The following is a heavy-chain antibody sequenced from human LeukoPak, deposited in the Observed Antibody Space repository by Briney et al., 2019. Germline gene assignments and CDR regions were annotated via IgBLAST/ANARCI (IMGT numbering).Heavy chain of an antibody. CDR1: GYTFTSYD. Sequence: ASVKVSCKASGYTFTSYDINWVRQATGQGLEWMGWMNPNSGNTGYAQKFQGRVTITRNTSISTAYMELSSLRSEDTAVYYCARALFVYYYDSSGYYYYFDYWGQGTLVTLSS. CDR2: MNPNSGNT. D-gene: IGHD3-22*01. J-gene: IGHJ4*02. CDR3: ARALFVYYYDSSGYYYYFDY. V-gene: IGHV1-8*03.